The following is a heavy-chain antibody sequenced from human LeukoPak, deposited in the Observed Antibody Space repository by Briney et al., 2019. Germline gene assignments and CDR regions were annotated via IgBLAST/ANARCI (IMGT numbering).Heavy chain of an antibody. Sequence: GGSLRLSCAASGFTFDDYGMSWVRQAPGKWLEWVSGINWNGGSTGYADSVKGRFTISKDNAKNSLYLQMNSLRAEDTALYYCAKARIAVAGTPDYWGQGTLVTVSS. CDR1: GFTFDDYG. CDR3: AKARIAVAGTPDY. CDR2: INWNGGST. D-gene: IGHD6-19*01. V-gene: IGHV3-20*04. J-gene: IGHJ4*02.